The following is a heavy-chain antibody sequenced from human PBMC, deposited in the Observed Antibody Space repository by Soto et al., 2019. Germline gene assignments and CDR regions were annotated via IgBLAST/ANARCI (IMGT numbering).Heavy chain of an antibody. Sequence: PSETLCLTCAVYGGSFSGYYWSWIRQPPGKGLEWIGEINHSGSTNYNPSLKSRVTISVDTSKNQFSLKLSSVTAADTAVYYCATNTIFGVDYGMDVWGQGTTVTVSS. CDR3: ATNTIFGVDYGMDV. CDR2: INHSGST. D-gene: IGHD3-3*01. V-gene: IGHV4-34*01. J-gene: IGHJ6*02. CDR1: GGSFSGYY.